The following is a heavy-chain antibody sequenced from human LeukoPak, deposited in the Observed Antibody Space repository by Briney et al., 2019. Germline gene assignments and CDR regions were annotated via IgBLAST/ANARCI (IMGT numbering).Heavy chain of an antibody. CDR3: ASSGRLRILSY. Sequence: PSQTLSLTCTVSGGSISSGGYCWSWIRQHPGKGLEWIGYIYYSGSTYYNPSLKSRVTISVDTSKNQFSLKLSSVTAADTAVYYCASSGRLRILSYWGQGTLVTVSS. J-gene: IGHJ4*02. V-gene: IGHV4-31*03. CDR1: GGSISSGGYC. CDR2: IYYSGST. D-gene: IGHD5-18*01.